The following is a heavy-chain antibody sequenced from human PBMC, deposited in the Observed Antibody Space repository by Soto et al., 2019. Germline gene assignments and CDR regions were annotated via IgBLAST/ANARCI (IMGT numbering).Heavy chain of an antibody. V-gene: IGHV3-23*01. CDR3: AKGDSSSLSWFDS. Sequence: PGGSLRLSCAASGFTFSSYAMSWVRQAPGKGLEWVSTISGSGDSTFYADSVRGRFTLSRDNSKNTLFLQMTNLRAEDTALFYCAKGDSSSLSWFDSWGQGSLVTVSS. D-gene: IGHD2-21*01. CDR2: ISGSGDST. CDR1: GFTFSSYA. J-gene: IGHJ5*01.